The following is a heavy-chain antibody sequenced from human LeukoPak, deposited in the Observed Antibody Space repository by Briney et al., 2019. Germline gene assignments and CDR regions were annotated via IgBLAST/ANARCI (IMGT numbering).Heavy chain of an antibody. CDR2: IYYSGST. V-gene: IGHV4-39*07. CDR3: ARVRTAMVGDAFDI. J-gene: IGHJ3*02. D-gene: IGHD5-18*01. CDR1: GGSISSSSYY. Sequence: SETLSLTCTVSGGSISSSSYYWGWIRQPPGKGLEWIGSIYYSGSTYYNPSLKSRVTISVDTSKNQFSLKLSSVTAADTAVYYCARVRTAMVGDAFDIWGQGTMVTVSS.